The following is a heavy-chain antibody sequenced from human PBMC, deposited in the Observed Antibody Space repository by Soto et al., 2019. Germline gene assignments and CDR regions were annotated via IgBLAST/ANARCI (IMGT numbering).Heavy chain of an antibody. J-gene: IGHJ6*02. CDR3: ARVPSPPYYDFSSGPATNGMDV. Sequence: QEQLVESGGGVVHPGRSLRLSCAASGFIFSNYAMHWVRQAPGKGLEWVALISYVGTNEYYADSVKGRFTISRDDSKNTLHQQMNSLRAEDTAVYYCARVPSPPYYDFSSGPATNGMDVWGQGTTVTVSS. D-gene: IGHD3-3*01. V-gene: IGHV3-30-3*01. CDR2: ISYVGTNE. CDR1: GFIFSNYA.